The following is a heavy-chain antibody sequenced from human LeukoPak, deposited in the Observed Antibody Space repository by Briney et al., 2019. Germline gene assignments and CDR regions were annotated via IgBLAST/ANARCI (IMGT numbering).Heavy chain of an antibody. CDR2: IIPILGIA. V-gene: IGHV1-69*04. J-gene: IGHJ4*02. CDR3: LFLFPSSGYCSGGSCTIIDY. CDR1: GGTFSSYA. Sequence: GASVKVSCKASGGTFSSYAISWVRQAPGQGLEWMGRIIPILGIANYAQKFQGRVTITADKSTSTAYMELSSLRSEDTAVYYCLFLFPSSGYCSGGSCTIIDYWGQGTLVTVSS. D-gene: IGHD2-15*01.